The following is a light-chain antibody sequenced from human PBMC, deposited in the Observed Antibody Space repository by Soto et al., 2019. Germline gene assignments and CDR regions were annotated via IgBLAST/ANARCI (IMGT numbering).Light chain of an antibody. CDR2: SNN. V-gene: IGLV1-44*01. CDR3: AAWDDSLNGWV. J-gene: IGLJ3*02. Sequence: QAVVTQPPSASGTPGQRVAIFCSGSSSNIGSNNVNWYQQLPGTAPKLLIYSNNQRPSGVPDRFSGAKSGTSASLAISGLQSGDEADYSCAAWDDSLNGWVFGGGTKLTVL. CDR1: SSNIGSNN.